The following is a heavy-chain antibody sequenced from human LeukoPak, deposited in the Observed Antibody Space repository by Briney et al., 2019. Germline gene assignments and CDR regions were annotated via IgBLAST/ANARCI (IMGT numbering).Heavy chain of an antibody. D-gene: IGHD3-22*01. Sequence: GGSLRLSCAASGFTFSSYWMTWARQAPGRGLEWVANIKQDESEKYYGGSVRGRFTISRDNAQNSLYLQMNSLRAEDTAVYYCARDNGYFSVDYWGQGTLVTVSS. J-gene: IGHJ4*02. V-gene: IGHV3-7*01. CDR2: IKQDESEK. CDR3: ARDNGYFSVDY. CDR1: GFTFSSYW.